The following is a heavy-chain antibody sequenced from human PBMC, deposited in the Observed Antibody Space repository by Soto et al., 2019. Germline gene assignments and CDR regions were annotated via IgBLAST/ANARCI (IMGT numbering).Heavy chain of an antibody. D-gene: IGHD4-4*01. V-gene: IGHV1-69*13. J-gene: IGHJ6*02. Sequence: GASVKVSCKASGGTFSSYAISWVRQAPGQGLEWMGGIIPIFGTANYAQKFQGRVTITADESTSTAYMELSSLRSEDTAVYYCARDSGSNYGFYYYGMDVWGQGTTVTVSS. CDR3: ARDSGSNYGFYYYGMDV. CDR2: IIPIFGTA. CDR1: GGTFSSYA.